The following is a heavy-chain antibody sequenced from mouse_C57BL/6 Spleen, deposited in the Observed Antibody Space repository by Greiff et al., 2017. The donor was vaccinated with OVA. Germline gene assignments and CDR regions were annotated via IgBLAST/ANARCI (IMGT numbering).Heavy chain of an antibody. CDR2: IDPSDSYT. J-gene: IGHJ1*03. CDR3: ARPITGTLWYFDV. Sequence: QVQLKQPGAELVRPGTSVKLSCKASGYTFTSYWMHWVKQRPGQGLEWIGVIDPSDSYTNYNQKFKGKATLTVDTSSSTAYMQLSSLTSEDSAVYYCARPITGTLWYFDVWGTGTTVTVSS. D-gene: IGHD4-1*01. CDR1: GYTFTSYW. V-gene: IGHV1-59*01.